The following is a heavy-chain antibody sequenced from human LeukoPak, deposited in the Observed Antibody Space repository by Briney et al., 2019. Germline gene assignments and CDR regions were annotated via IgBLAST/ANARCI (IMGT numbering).Heavy chain of an antibody. V-gene: IGHV1-2*02. CDR1: GYTSTGYY. D-gene: IGHD4-11*01. Sequence: ASVKVSCKASGYTSTGYYMHWVRQAPGQGLEWMGWINPNSGGTNYAQKFQGRVTMTRDTSISTAYMELSRLRSDDTAVYYCAMSPTVIRPFDYWGQGTLVTVSS. CDR3: AMSPTVIRPFDY. J-gene: IGHJ4*02. CDR2: INPNSGGT.